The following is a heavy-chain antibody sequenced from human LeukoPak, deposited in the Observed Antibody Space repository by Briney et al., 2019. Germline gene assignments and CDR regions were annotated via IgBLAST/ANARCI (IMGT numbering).Heavy chain of an antibody. Sequence: GGSLRLSCAASGFTFSTYGMHWVRQAPGKGLEWVAVIWYDGNNKYYADSVKGRFTISRDNSKNTLYLQMNGLRAEDTAVYYCARAFSVVVPAATDYWGQGTLVTVSS. CDR1: GFTFSTYG. J-gene: IGHJ4*02. CDR2: IWYDGNNK. V-gene: IGHV3-33*01. CDR3: ARAFSVVVPAATDY. D-gene: IGHD2-2*01.